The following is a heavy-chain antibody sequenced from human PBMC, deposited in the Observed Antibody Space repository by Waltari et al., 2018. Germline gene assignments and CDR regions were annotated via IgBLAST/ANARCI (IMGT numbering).Heavy chain of an antibody. J-gene: IGHJ4*02. CDR1: GATLSRSY. D-gene: IGHD6-13*01. CDR2: IYTSGQV. Sequence: QVQLRQSGPGLVRPSETLSLTCTVSGATLSRSYWSWIRRPAGQGRGGLGRIYTSGQVEQSPALQGRVILSVDNSKNQVSLKLPSVTAADTGIYYCAREVSSWYYFDYWGQGTPVTVSS. CDR3: AREVSSWYYFDY. V-gene: IGHV4-4*07.